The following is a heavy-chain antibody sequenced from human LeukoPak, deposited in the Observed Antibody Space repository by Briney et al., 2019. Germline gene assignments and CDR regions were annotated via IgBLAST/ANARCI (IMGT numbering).Heavy chain of an antibody. CDR2: ISGSGGST. D-gene: IGHD3-10*01. Sequence: GGSLRLSCAASGFTFSSYAMSWVRQAPGKGLEWVSAISGSGGSTYYADPVKGRFTISRDNSKNTLYLQMNSLRAEDTAVYYCAKRSSGSGRGPYYFDYWGQGTLVTVSS. CDR3: AKRSSGSGRGPYYFDY. V-gene: IGHV3-23*01. CDR1: GFTFSSYA. J-gene: IGHJ4*02.